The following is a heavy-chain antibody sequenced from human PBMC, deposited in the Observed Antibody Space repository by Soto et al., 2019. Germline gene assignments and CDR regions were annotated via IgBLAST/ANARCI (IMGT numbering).Heavy chain of an antibody. CDR1: GFTFTSSA. D-gene: IGHD3-3*01. V-gene: IGHV1-58*01. Sequence: SVKVSCKASGFTFTSSAVQWVRQARGQRLEWIGWIVVGSGNTNYAQKFQERVTITRDMSTSTAYMELSSLRSEGTAVYYCAADSRQGRFLEWLSAFDIWGQGTMVTVS. CDR2: IVVGSGNT. CDR3: AADSRQGRFLEWLSAFDI. J-gene: IGHJ3*02.